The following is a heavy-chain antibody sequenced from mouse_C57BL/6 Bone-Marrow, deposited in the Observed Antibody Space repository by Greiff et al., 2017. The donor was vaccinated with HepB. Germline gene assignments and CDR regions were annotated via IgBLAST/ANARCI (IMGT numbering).Heavy chain of an antibody. CDR1: GYTFTSYW. Sequence: QVQLKESGAELVKPGASVKLSCKASGYTFTSYWMQWVKQRPGQGLEWIGEIDPSDSYTNYNQKFKGKATLTVDTSSSTAYMQLSSLTSEDAAVYYCARRVDYWGQGTTLTVSS. CDR3: ARRVDY. J-gene: IGHJ2*01. CDR2: IDPSDSYT. V-gene: IGHV1-50*01.